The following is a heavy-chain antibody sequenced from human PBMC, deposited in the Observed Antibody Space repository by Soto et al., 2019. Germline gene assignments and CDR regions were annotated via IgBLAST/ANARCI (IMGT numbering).Heavy chain of an antibody. J-gene: IGHJ6*02. Sequence: GASVKVSCKASGYTFTGYYMHWVRQAPGQGLEWMGWINPNSGGTNYAQKFQGWVTMTRDTSISTAYMELSRLRSDDTAVYYCASSTAMVLRTPNNHYGMNVWGQGTTVTVSS. CDR1: GYTFTGYY. D-gene: IGHD5-18*01. V-gene: IGHV1-2*04. CDR2: INPNSGGT. CDR3: ASSTAMVLRTPNNHYGMNV.